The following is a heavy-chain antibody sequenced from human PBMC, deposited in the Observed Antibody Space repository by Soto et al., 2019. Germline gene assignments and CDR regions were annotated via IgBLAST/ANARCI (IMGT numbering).Heavy chain of an antibody. CDR1: GFTFSTYW. D-gene: IGHD1-7*01. Sequence: PGGSLRLSCASSGFTFSTYWMTWVRQAPGKGLEWVANIKQDGSEKYYVDSVKGRFTISRDNAKNSLNLQMNSLRVEDTAVYYCARDRDWNYAGNFDYSGQGTLVTVSS. CDR2: IKQDGSEK. J-gene: IGHJ4*02. V-gene: IGHV3-7*03. CDR3: ARDRDWNYAGNFDY.